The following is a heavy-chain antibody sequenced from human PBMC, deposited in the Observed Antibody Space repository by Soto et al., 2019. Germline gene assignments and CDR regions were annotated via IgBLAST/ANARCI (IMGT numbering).Heavy chain of an antibody. J-gene: IGHJ4*02. CDR3: GRLNDCRGGSCYCFHDY. CDR2: IYYSGST. V-gene: IGHV4-59*08. Sequence: SETLSLTCTVSGGSISSYYWSWIRQPPGKGLEWLGYIYYSGSTTYNPSLKGRVTISVDTSKNQFSLKLSSVTAADTAVYYCGRLNDCRGGSCYCFHDYWGQGTLVTVSS. CDR1: GGSISSYY. D-gene: IGHD2-15*01.